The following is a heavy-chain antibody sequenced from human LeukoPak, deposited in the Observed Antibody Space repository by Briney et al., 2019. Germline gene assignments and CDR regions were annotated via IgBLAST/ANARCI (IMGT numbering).Heavy chain of an antibody. V-gene: IGHV3-15*01. CDR3: TSDTDYGDYIDY. CDR1: GFTFSNAW. J-gene: IGHJ4*02. D-gene: IGHD4-17*01. CDR2: IKSKTDGGTT. Sequence: GGSLRLSCAASGFTFSNAWMSCVRQAPGKGLEWVGRIKSKTDGGTTDYAAPVKGRFTISRDDSKNTLYLQMNSLKTEDTAVYYCTSDTDYGDYIDYWGQGTLVTVSS.